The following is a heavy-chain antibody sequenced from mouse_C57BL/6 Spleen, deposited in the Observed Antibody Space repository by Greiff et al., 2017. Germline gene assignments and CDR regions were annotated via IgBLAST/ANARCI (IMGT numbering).Heavy chain of an antibody. Sequence: KESCKASGYTFTSYWMHWVKQRPGQGLEWIGEIDPSDSYTNYNQKFKGKSTLTVDKSSSTAYMQLSSLTSEDSAVYYCARGNDYVAMDYWGQGTSVTVSS. J-gene: IGHJ4*01. CDR1: GYTFTSYW. V-gene: IGHV1-69*01. CDR2: IDPSDSYT. CDR3: ARGNDYVAMDY.